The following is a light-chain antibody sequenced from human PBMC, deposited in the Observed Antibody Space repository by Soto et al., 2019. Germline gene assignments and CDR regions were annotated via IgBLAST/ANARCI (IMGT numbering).Light chain of an antibody. CDR3: SSYSSSSALDVI. Sequence: QPVLAQPASVSGSPGQSITISCAGTNRDVGGYNYVSWYQQYPGKAPKLIIYEVTYRPSGVSNRFSGSKSGNTASLTISGRQAEDEADYYCSSYSSSSALDVIFGGGTKVTVL. CDR2: EVT. CDR1: NRDVGGYNY. V-gene: IGLV2-14*01. J-gene: IGLJ2*01.